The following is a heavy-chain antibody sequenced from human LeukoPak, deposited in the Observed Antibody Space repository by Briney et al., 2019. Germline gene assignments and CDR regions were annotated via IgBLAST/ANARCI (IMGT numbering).Heavy chain of an antibody. CDR1: GFTFSSYS. Sequence: GGSLRLSCAASGFTFSSYSMNWVRQAPGKGLEWVSSISSSSSYIYYADSVKGRFTISRANAKNSLYLQMNSLRAEDTAVYYCARADRGNNWFDPWGQGTLVTVSS. J-gene: IGHJ5*02. CDR2: ISSSSSYI. CDR3: ARADRGNNWFDP. V-gene: IGHV3-21*01.